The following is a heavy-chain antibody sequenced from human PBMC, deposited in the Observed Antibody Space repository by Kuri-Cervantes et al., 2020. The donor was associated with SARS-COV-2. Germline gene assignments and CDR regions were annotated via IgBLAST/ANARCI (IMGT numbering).Heavy chain of an antibody. J-gene: IGHJ5*02. D-gene: IGHD3-3*01. CDR2: MNPNSGNT. CDR1: GYTFTSYD. CDR3: ARRFGTPICGVVRPTNWFDP. V-gene: IGHV1-8*02. Sequence: ASVKVSCKASGYTFTSYDINWVRRATGRGLEGMGWMNPNSGNTGYAQKFQGRVTMTRNTSVSTAYMELSSLRSEDTAVYYCARRFGTPICGVVRPTNWFDPWGQGTLVTVSS.